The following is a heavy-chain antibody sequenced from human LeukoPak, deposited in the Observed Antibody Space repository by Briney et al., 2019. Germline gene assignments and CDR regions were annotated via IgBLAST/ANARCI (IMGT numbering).Heavy chain of an antibody. CDR1: GFTFSNAW. Sequence: GGSLRLSCAASGFTFSNAWMSWVRQAPGKGLEWVGRIKSKTDGGTTDYAAPVKGRFTISRDDSKNTLYLQMNSLKTEDTAVYYCTTDPDLQTTYYYDSSGYQYYFDYWGQGTLVTVSS. D-gene: IGHD3-22*01. CDR2: IKSKTDGGTT. J-gene: IGHJ4*02. V-gene: IGHV3-15*01. CDR3: TTDPDLQTTYYYDSSGYQYYFDY.